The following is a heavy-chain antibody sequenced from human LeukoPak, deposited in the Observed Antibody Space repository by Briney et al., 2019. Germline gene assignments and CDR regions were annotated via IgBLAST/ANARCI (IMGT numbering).Heavy chain of an antibody. CDR3: ARVKKFGLCWFDP. V-gene: IGHV4-34*01. CDR2: INHSGST. J-gene: IGHJ5*02. CDR1: GGSFSGYY. D-gene: IGHD3-10*01. Sequence: PSETLSLTCAVYGGSFSGYYWSWIRQPPGKGLEWIGEINHSGSTNYNPSLKSRVTISVDTSKNQFPLKLSSVTAADTAVYYCARVKKFGLCWFDPWGQGTLVTVSS.